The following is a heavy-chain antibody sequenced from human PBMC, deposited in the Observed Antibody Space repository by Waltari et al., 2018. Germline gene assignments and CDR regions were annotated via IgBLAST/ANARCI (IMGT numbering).Heavy chain of an antibody. J-gene: IGHJ3*02. CDR3: ARHTPPPLIAASPHDAFDI. CDR2: IYYSGST. D-gene: IGHD6-6*01. CDR1: GGSISSSSYY. V-gene: IGHV4-39*01. Sequence: QLQLQESGPGLVKPSETLSLTCTVSGGSISSSSYYWGWIRQPPGKGLEWIGSIYYSGSTYYNPSLKSRVTISVDTSKNQFSLKLSSVTAADTAVYYCARHTPPPLIAASPHDAFDIWGQGTMVTVSS.